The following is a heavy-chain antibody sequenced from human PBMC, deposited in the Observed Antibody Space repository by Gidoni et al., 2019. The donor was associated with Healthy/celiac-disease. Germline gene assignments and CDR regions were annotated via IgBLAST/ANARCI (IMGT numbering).Heavy chain of an antibody. J-gene: IGHJ4*02. CDR1: GFTFSRYG. CDR2: ISYDGSNK. V-gene: IGHV3-30*18. CDR3: AKDPSWGSSGWLFDY. D-gene: IGHD6-19*01. Sequence: QVQLVESGGGVVQPGRSLRLSCAASGFTFSRYGMHWVRQAPGKGLEWVAVISYDGSNKYYADSVKGRFTISRDNSKNTLYLQMNSLRAEDTAVYYCAKDPSWGSSGWLFDYWGQGTLVTVSS.